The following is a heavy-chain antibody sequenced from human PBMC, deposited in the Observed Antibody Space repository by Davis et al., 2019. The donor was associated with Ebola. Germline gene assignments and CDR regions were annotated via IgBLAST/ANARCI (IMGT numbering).Heavy chain of an antibody. J-gene: IGHJ4*02. CDR2: ISYDGSNK. Sequence: GGSLRLSCAASGFTFSSYWMSWVRQAPGKGLEWVAVISYDGSNKYYADSVKGRFTISRDNAQSSLYLQINSLRDEDTAVYYCARAQRWLQFGGLDYWGQGTLVTVSS. CDR3: ARAQRWLQFGGLDY. CDR1: GFTFSSYW. V-gene: IGHV3-30*03. D-gene: IGHD5-24*01.